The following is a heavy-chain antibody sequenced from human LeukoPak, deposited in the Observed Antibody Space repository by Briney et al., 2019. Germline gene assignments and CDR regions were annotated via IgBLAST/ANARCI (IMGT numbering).Heavy chain of an antibody. D-gene: IGHD2-8*01. J-gene: IGHJ3*02. Sequence: ASVKVSCKASGGTFSSYAISWVRQAPGQGLEWMGGIIPIFGTANYAQKFQGRVTITTDESTSTASMELSRLRSEDTAVYYCVRGRGYCTNGVCYWSDAFDIWGQGTMVTVSS. CDR3: VRGRGYCTNGVCYWSDAFDI. V-gene: IGHV1-69*05. CDR1: GGTFSSYA. CDR2: IIPIFGTA.